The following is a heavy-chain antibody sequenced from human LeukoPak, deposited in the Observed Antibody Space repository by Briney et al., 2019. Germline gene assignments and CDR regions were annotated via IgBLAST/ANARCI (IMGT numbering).Heavy chain of an antibody. CDR2: ISGSGGST. J-gene: IGHJ4*02. V-gene: IGHV3-23*01. D-gene: IGHD3-9*01. CDR1: GFTFSSYA. Sequence: PGGSLRLSCAASGFTFSSYAMSWVRQAPGKGLEWVSAISGSGGSTYYADSVKGRFTISRDNSKNTLYLQMNSLRAEDTAVYYCAKDGLPGYFDWLLDYFDCWGQGTLVTVSS. CDR3: AKDGLPGYFDWLLDYFDC.